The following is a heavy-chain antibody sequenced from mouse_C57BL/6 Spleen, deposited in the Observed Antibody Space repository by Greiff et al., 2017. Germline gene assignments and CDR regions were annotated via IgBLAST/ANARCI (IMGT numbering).Heavy chain of an antibody. V-gene: IGHV1-80*01. Sequence: QVQLQQSGAELVKPGASVKISCKASGYAFSSYWMNWVKQRPGKGLEWIGQIYPGDGDTNYNGKFKGKATLTADKSSSTAYMQLSSLTSEDSAVYFCASPTTVVATRYFDVWGTGTTVTVSS. D-gene: IGHD1-1*01. J-gene: IGHJ1*03. CDR1: GYAFSSYW. CDR2: IYPGDGDT. CDR3: ASPTTVVATRYFDV.